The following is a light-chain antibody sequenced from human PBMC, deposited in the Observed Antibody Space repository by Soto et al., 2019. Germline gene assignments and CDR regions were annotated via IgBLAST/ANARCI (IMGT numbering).Light chain of an antibody. J-gene: IGKJ4*01. CDR3: QQYGSSLGVT. CDR2: GAS. V-gene: IGKV3-20*01. CDR1: QSVSSSY. Sequence: EIVLTQSPGTLSLSPGERATLSCRASQSVSSSYLAWYQQKPGQAPRLLLYGASSRATGIPDRFSGSGSGTDLTLTISRLEPEDFAVYYCQQYGSSLGVTFGGGTKVDIK.